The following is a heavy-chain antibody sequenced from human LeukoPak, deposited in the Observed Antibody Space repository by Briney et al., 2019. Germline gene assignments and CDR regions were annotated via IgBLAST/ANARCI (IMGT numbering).Heavy chain of an antibody. V-gene: IGHV1-18*01. Sequence: GASVKVSCKASGYTFTNYNINWVRQAPGQGLEWMGWISAYNGNTNYAQKLQGRVTMTTDTSTSTAYMELRSLRSDDTAVYYCARDRTRPPYYYDNSGYYPIDYWGQGTLVTVSS. D-gene: IGHD3-22*01. J-gene: IGHJ4*02. CDR3: ARDRTRPPYYYDNSGYYPIDY. CDR2: ISAYNGNT. CDR1: GYTFTNYN.